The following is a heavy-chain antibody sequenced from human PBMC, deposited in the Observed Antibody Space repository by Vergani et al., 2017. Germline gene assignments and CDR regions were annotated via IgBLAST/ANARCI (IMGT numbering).Heavy chain of an antibody. CDR1: GFTFSSYS. CDR2: ISSSSSYI. J-gene: IGHJ4*02. Sequence: EVQLVESGGGLVKPGGSLRLSCAASGFTFSSYSMNWVRQAPGKGLEWVASISSSSSYIYYADSVKGRFTISRDNAKNSLYLQMNSLRAEDTAVYYCARGGGYYGEPNFDYGGQGTLVTVSS. D-gene: IGHD4-17*01. CDR3: ARGGGYYGEPNFDY. V-gene: IGHV3-21*01.